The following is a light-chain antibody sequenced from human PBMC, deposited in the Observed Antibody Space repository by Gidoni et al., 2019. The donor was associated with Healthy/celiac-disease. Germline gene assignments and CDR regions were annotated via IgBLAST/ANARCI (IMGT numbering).Light chain of an antibody. CDR3: QQLNSYPPAT. CDR2: AAS. Sequence: DIQLTQSPSFLSASVGDRVTITCRASQGISSYLAWYQQKPGKAPKLLIYAASTLQSGVPSRFSGSGSGTEFTLTNSSLQPEDFATYYCQQLNSYPPATCGQGTKVEIK. J-gene: IGKJ1*01. V-gene: IGKV1-9*01. CDR1: QGISSY.